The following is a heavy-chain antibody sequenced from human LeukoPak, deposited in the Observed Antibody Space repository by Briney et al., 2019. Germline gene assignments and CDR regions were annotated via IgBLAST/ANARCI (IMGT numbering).Heavy chain of an antibody. Sequence: SETLSLTCIVSGGSISSSSYYWGWIRQPPGKGLEWIGSIYHSGTTYYNSSLKSRVTISVDTSKNQFSLKLSSVTAADTAVYYCARDGWETGDYWGQGTLVTVSS. CDR3: ARDGWETGDY. CDR1: GGSISSSSYY. D-gene: IGHD1-26*01. CDR2: IYHSGTT. J-gene: IGHJ4*02. V-gene: IGHV4-39*07.